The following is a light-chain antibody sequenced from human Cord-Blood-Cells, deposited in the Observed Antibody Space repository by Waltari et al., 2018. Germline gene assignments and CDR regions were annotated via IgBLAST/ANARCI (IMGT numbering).Light chain of an antibody. CDR2: GAS. Sequence: TVLTQSPGTLSLSRVERDTLSCRASQSVSSSYLAWYQQKPGQAPRLLIYGASSRATGIPDRFSGSGSGTDFTLTISRLEPEDFAVYYCQQYGSSRLTFGGGTKVEIK. J-gene: IGKJ4*01. CDR3: QQYGSSRLT. CDR1: QSVSSSY. V-gene: IGKV3-20*01.